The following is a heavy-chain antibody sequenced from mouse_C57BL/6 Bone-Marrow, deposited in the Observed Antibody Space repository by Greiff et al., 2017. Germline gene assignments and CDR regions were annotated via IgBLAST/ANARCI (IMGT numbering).Heavy chain of an antibody. J-gene: IGHJ2*01. CDR3: ARRGY. CDR1: GFNIKNTY. Sequence: VQLQQSVAELVRPGASVKLSCTASGFNIKNTYMPWVKQRPEQGLEWIGRIDPANGNTKYAPKFQGKATITADTSSNTAYLQLSSLTSEDTAIYYCARRGYWGQGTTLTVSS. V-gene: IGHV14-3*01. CDR2: IDPANGNT.